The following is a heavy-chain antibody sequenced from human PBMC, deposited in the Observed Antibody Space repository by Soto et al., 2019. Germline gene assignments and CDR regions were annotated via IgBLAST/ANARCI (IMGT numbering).Heavy chain of an antibody. CDR3: ARDRDHTYDY. Sequence: GASVKVSCKASGGTFSSFAISWVRQAPGQGLEWMGGIVPIFGTTNYAQKFQGRVTITADESTSTAYMEVTTLRSEDTAVYYCARDRDHTYDYWGQGTLATLSS. J-gene: IGHJ4*02. CDR1: GGTFSSFA. CDR2: IVPIFGTT. V-gene: IGHV1-69*13.